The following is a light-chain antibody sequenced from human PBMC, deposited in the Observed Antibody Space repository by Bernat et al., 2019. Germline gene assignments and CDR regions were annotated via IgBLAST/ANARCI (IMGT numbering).Light chain of an antibody. CDR2: GNS. CDR1: TSNIGAGFD. CDR3: QSYDSSLSCSRV. V-gene: IGLV1-40*01. Sequence: QSVLTQPPSVSGAPGQRVTISCTGSTSNIGAGFDVHWYQQFSGAAPKLLIYGNSNRPSGVPDRFSASKSGTSASLAITGLRAEDEADYYCQSYDSSLSCSRVFGGGTKLTVL. J-gene: IGLJ3*02.